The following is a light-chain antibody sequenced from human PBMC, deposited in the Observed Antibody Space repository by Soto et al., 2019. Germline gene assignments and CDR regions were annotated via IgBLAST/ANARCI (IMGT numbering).Light chain of an antibody. CDR1: SSDVGGYNY. CDR3: SSYTSSITRYV. Sequence: QSVLTQPASVSGSPGQSITISCTGTSSDVGGYNYVSWYQQHPGKAPKLMIYDVSNRPSGVSNRFSGSKSGNTASLTISGLQAEDEADYYCSSYTSSITRYVFGTGTKVTV. CDR2: DVS. V-gene: IGLV2-14*01. J-gene: IGLJ1*01.